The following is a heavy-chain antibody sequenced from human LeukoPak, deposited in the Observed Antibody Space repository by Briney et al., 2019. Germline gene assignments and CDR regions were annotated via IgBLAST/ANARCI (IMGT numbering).Heavy chain of an antibody. CDR3: ARYHDSTGYAFDY. Sequence: SVKVSCKASGGTFSSYAISWVRQAPGQGLEWMGRIIPILGIANYAQKFQGRVTITADKSTSTAYMELSSLRSEDTAVYYCARYHDSTGYAFDYWGQGTLVTVSS. D-gene: IGHD3-22*01. V-gene: IGHV1-69*04. CDR1: GGTFSSYA. CDR2: IIPILGIA. J-gene: IGHJ4*02.